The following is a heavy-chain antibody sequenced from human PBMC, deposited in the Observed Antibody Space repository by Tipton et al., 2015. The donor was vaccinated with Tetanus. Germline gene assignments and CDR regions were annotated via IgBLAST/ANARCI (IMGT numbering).Heavy chain of an antibody. CDR3: ARDQARGARGWNYFDY. CDR1: GGSISSGGYY. J-gene: IGHJ4*02. V-gene: IGHV4-31*03. CDR2: IYNSGST. Sequence: GLVKPSQTLSLTCTVSGGSISSGGYYWSWIRQHPGKGLEWIGDIYNSGSTYYNPSLKSRVTILVDTTKNQFSLKLKSVTAAGTAVYYCARDQARGARGWNYFDYWGQGSLVTVSS. D-gene: IGHD1-26*01.